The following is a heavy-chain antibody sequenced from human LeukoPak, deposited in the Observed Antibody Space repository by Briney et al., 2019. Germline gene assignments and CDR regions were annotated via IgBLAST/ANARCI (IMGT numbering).Heavy chain of an antibody. CDR2: ISYDGSNK. Sequence: GSLRLSCAASGFTISSYAMHWVRQAPGKGLEWVAVISYDGSNKYYADSVKGRFTISRDNSKNTLYLQMNSLRAEDTAVYYCARVAQWELLSGAFDYWGQGTLVTVSS. V-gene: IGHV3-30-3*01. D-gene: IGHD1-26*01. J-gene: IGHJ4*02. CDR1: GFTISSYA. CDR3: ARVAQWELLSGAFDY.